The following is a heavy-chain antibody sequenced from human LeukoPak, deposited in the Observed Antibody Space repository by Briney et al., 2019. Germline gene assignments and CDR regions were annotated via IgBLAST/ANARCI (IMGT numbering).Heavy chain of an antibody. CDR3: ARGRGWLYFERMSWFDP. Sequence: SETLSLTSAGYGDSFSNYYWNWIGQAPGKGLEGIVEIKYSGTTNYNPSLKSRVTISIDTSKSQFSLKLTSVTAADTAVYYCARGRGWLYFERMSWFDPWGQGALVTVSS. D-gene: IGHD2/OR15-2a*01. V-gene: IGHV4-34*01. CDR2: IKYSGTT. CDR1: GDSFSNYY. J-gene: IGHJ5*02.